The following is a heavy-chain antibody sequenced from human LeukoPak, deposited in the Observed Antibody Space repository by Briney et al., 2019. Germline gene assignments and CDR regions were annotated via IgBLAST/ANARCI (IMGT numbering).Heavy chain of an antibody. Sequence: SETLSLTCNVSGFFISSGYYWGWIRQTPEKGLEWIGSIYHSGSSYQNPSLESRVTISVDTSNNHFSLRLSAVTAADTAVYYCVRHSGDYYGSGQFDYWGQGSLVTVSS. CDR2: IYHSGSS. V-gene: IGHV4-38-2*02. CDR3: VRHSGDYYGSGQFDY. J-gene: IGHJ4*02. D-gene: IGHD3-10*01. CDR1: GFFISSGYY.